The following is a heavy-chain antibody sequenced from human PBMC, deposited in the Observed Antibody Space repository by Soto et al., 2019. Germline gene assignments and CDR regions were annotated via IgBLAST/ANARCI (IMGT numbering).Heavy chain of an antibody. J-gene: IGHJ6*02. Sequence: TLSLTCTVSGGSISSSSYYWGWIRQPPGKGLEWIGCIFYSGSTYYNPSLKSRVTISVDTSKNQFSLKLSSVTAADTAVYYCARHLTYCSAGSCYSDFPYYGMDVWGQGTTVTVSS. CDR3: ARHLTYCSAGSCYSDFPYYGMDV. CDR1: GGSISSSSYY. CDR2: IFYSGST. V-gene: IGHV4-39*01. D-gene: IGHD2-15*01.